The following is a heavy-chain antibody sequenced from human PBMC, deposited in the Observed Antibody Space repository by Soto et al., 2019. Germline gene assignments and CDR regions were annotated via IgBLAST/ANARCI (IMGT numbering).Heavy chain of an antibody. J-gene: IGHJ4*02. V-gene: IGHV1-18*01. Sequence: VQLVQSGPEVKKPGASVRVSCKASGYTFTNYGITWVRQAPGQGLEWVGWVSAYNRNTNDAQKFEDRVTMTTDTSSNTAYLEVRSLRPDDTAFYFCARERQWEPLLYWGQGTLVTVSS. D-gene: IGHD1-26*01. CDR3: ARERQWEPLLY. CDR2: VSAYNRNT. CDR1: GYTFTNYG.